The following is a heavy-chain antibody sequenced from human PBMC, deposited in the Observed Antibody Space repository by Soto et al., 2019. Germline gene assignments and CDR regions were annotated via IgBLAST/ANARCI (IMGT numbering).Heavy chain of an antibody. CDR3: TTVDSPRYFDWLLDY. D-gene: IGHD3-9*01. CDR1: GFTFSNAW. V-gene: IGHV3-15*01. CDR2: IKSKTDGGTT. J-gene: IGHJ4*02. Sequence: GESLKISCAASGFTFSNAWMSWVRQAPGKGLEWVGRIKSKTDGGTTDYAAPVKGRFTISRDDSKNTLYLQMNSLKTEDTAVYYFTTVDSPRYFDWLLDYWGQGTLVTVSS.